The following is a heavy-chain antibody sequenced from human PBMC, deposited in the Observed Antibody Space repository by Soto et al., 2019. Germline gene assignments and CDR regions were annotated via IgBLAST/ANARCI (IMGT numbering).Heavy chain of an antibody. CDR3: ITYPFCSGGSCYSYAFDI. CDR1: GFTFSSAW. CDR2: IRRERDGGTT. J-gene: IGHJ3*02. V-gene: IGHV3-15*02. D-gene: IGHD2-15*01. Sequence: EVQLVESGGALVKPGGSLRLSCAASGFTFSSAWLSWVRQAPGKGLEWVGRIRRERDGGTTDYAAPVKGRFSISRDDSRSTLYLHMNSLKPEDTAVYFCITYPFCSGGSCYSYAFDIWGQGTTVTVSS.